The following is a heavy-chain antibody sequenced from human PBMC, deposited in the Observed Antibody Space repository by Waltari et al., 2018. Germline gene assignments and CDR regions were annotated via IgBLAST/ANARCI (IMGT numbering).Heavy chain of an antibody. CDR1: GGSFSDYY. V-gene: IGHV4-34*01. Sequence: QVQLQQWGAGLLKPSETLSLTCGFYGGSFSDYYWNWIRQPPGNGLEWIGEIHPSGIINYNPSLKSRVTMSADTSKNQFSLKLSSVTAADTAVYYCARGSDHAKTGYWGQGILVTVSS. J-gene: IGHJ4*02. CDR2: IHPSGII. CDR3: ARGSDHAKTGY. D-gene: IGHD2-21*02.